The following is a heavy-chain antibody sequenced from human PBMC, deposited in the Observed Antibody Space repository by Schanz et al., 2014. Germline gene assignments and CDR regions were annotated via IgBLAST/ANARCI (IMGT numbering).Heavy chain of an antibody. CDR3: ASDFWSGYSHYYYGLDV. CDR1: GYTFTGHH. J-gene: IGHJ6*02. D-gene: IGHD3-3*01. V-gene: IGHV1-2*02. Sequence: QVQLVQSGSELKKPGASVKVSCKSSGYTFTGHHMHWVRQAPGQGLEWMGWINPDSGGTNYAQKFQGRVTMTRDMSINTAYMELSRLRSDDSAVYYCASDFWSGYSHYYYGLDVWGQGTTVTVSS. CDR2: INPDSGGT.